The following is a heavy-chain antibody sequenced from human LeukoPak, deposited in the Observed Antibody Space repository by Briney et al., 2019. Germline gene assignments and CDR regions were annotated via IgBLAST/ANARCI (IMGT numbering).Heavy chain of an antibody. CDR3: AREVGIRGHFDY. D-gene: IGHD1-26*01. V-gene: IGHV1-46*02. Sequence: ASVKVSCKASGGTFNSYAITWVRQAPGQGLEWMGIINPSGANTGYAQKFQGRVIMTRDTSTSTVYMELSSLRSQDTAVYYCAREVGIRGHFDYWGRGTPVTVSS. CDR2: INPSGANT. J-gene: IGHJ4*02. CDR1: GGTFNSYA.